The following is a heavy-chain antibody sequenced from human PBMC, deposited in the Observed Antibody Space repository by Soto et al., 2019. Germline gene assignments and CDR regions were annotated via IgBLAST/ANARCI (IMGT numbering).Heavy chain of an antibody. D-gene: IGHD2-21*01. J-gene: IGHJ5*02. CDR3: ARMQSEEFPNWFDP. V-gene: IGHV3-11*01. CDR2: ISSSGSTI. CDR1: GFTFSDYY. Sequence: LRLSCAASGFTFSDYYMSWIRQAPGKGLEWVSYISSSGSTIYYADSVKGRFTISRDNAKNSLYLQMNSLRAEDTAVYYCARMQSEEFPNWFDPWGQGTLVTVSS.